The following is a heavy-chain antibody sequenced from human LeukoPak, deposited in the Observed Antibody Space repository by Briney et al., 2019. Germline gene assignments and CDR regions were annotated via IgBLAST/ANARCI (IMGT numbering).Heavy chain of an antibody. CDR3: EKGVYGYYSFDY. J-gene: IGHJ4*02. CDR1: GFAFTNSA. D-gene: IGHD5/OR15-5a*01. Sequence: GGSLRLSCVGSGFAFTNSAMTWVRQGPGKGLEWVSAISGSGYSTFYRDSVEGRFTISRDNSENRLYLQMNSLRAEDTAVYYCEKGVYGYYSFDYWGQGTTVTVSS. CDR2: ISGSGYST. V-gene: IGHV3-23*01.